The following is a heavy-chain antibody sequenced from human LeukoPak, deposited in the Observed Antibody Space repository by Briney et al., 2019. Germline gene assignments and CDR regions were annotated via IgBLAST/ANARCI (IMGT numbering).Heavy chain of an antibody. V-gene: IGHV5-51*01. CDR2: IYPADSDT. J-gene: IGHJ3*02. CDR3: ARKGGSGWSFDPFDI. Sequence: GESLKISCEDSEYNFSRYWIAWVRQMPGKGLEWMGIIYPADSDTRYSPSFQGQVTISADKSISAAYLQWNSLKAPDSAIYYCARKGGSGWSFDPFDIWGQGTTVTVSS. CDR1: EYNFSRYW. D-gene: IGHD6-19*01.